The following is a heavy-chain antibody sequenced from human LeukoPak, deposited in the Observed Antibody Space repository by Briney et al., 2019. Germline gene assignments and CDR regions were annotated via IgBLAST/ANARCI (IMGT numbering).Heavy chain of an antibody. V-gene: IGHV3-23*01. J-gene: IGHJ4*02. Sequence: GGSLRLSCTASGFTFSNFWMGWVRQAPGKGLEWVSAISGSGGSTYYADSVKGRFTISRDNSKNTLYLQMNSLRAEDTAVYYCAKQIAAAGYNYFDYWGQGTLVTVSS. CDR3: AKQIAAAGYNYFDY. D-gene: IGHD6-13*01. CDR2: ISGSGGST. CDR1: GFTFSNFW.